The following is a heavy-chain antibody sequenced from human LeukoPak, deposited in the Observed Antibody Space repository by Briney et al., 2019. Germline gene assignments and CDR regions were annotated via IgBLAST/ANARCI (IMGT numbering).Heavy chain of an antibody. CDR3: TSRIDSLDY. J-gene: IGHJ4*02. V-gene: IGHV3-73*01. D-gene: IGHD3-9*01. Sequence: PGGSLRLSCAASGFTFSGSAMHWVRQASGKGLEWVGRIRSKANSYATAYAASVKGRFTISRDDSKNTAYLQMNSLKTEVTAVYYCTSRIDSLDYLGQGTLVTVSS. CDR2: IRSKANSYAT. CDR1: GFTFSGSA.